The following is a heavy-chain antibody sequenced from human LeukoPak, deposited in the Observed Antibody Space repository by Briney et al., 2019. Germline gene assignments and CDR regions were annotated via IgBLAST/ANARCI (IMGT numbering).Heavy chain of an antibody. J-gene: IGHJ6*03. V-gene: IGHV4-4*07. Sequence: SETLSLTCTVSGGSISGDYWSWIRQPAGKGLEWIGRLYTSGSTNYNPSLKSRVTMSVDRSKNQLSVKLSSVTAADTAVYYCARDIWVTDAYRGDYYYMDVWGKGTTVTVSS. D-gene: IGHD3-16*01. CDR3: ARDIWVTDAYRGDYYYMDV. CDR1: GGSISGDY. CDR2: LYTSGST.